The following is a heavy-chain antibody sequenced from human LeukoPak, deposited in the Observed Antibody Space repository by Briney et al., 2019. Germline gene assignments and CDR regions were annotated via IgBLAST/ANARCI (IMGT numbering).Heavy chain of an antibody. Sequence: SETLSLTCTVSGGSISSYYWSWIRQPPGKGLEWIGYIYYSGSTNYNPSLKSRVTISVDTSKNQFSLKLSSVTAADTAVYYCARFKYFGLYYYYGMDIWGQGTTVTVSS. V-gene: IGHV4-59*01. CDR3: ARFKYFGLYYYYGMDI. CDR2: IYYSGST. J-gene: IGHJ6*02. D-gene: IGHD3-9*01. CDR1: GGSISSYY.